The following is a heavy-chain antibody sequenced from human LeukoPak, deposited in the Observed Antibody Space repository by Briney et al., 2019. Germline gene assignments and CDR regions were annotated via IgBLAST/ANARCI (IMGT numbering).Heavy chain of an antibody. V-gene: IGHV1-18*01. D-gene: IGHD6-6*01. CDR3: GRGGPFPSGSSSREYYLDY. Sequence: ASVKVSCKASGYDFINYGISWLRQAPGQGLEWMGWRSIYNGNTNYKLQGRVTMTIDTSTNTAYMEVRSLRSDDTAVYYCGRGGPFPSGSSSREYYLDYWGQRTLVIVSS. CDR2: RSIYNGNT. CDR1: GYDFINYG. J-gene: IGHJ4*02.